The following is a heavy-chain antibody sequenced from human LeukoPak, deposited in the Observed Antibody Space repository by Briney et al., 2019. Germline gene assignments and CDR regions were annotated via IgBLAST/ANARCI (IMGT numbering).Heavy chain of an antibody. CDR3: AKDLRSSSWYFPELYYYYGMDV. D-gene: IGHD6-13*01. CDR1: GGTFSSYA. Sequence: SVKVSCKASGGTFSSYAISWVRQAPGQGLEWMGGIIPIFGTANYAQKFQGRVTITADESTSTAYMELSSLRSEDTAVYYCAKDLRSSSWYFPELYYYYGMDVWGQGTTVTVSS. V-gene: IGHV1-69*13. J-gene: IGHJ6*02. CDR2: IIPIFGTA.